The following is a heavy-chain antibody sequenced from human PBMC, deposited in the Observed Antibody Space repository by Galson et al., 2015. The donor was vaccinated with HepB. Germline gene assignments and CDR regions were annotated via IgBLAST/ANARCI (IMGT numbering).Heavy chain of an antibody. D-gene: IGHD2-2*01. CDR3: AKDYFSSTSCSSSHYYYYMDF. J-gene: IGHJ6*03. V-gene: IGHV3-30*18. CDR1: GFTFSSYG. Sequence: SLRLSCAASGFTFSSYGMHWVRQAPGKGLEWVAVISYDGSNKYYADYVKGRFTISRDNSKNTLYMQMNSLRAEDTAWYYCAKDYFSSTSCSSSHYYYYMDFWCKGTTVTVSS. CDR2: ISYDGSNK.